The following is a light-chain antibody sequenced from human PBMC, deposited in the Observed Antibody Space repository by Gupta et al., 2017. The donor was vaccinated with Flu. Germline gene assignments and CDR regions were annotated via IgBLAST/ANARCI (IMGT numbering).Light chain of an antibody. V-gene: IGKV2-28*01. CDR3: MQDLQTPFT. J-gene: IGKJ4*01. Sequence: EILMTQSPLSLPVTPVEPASISCRSSQSLLHSNGYNYLHWYQQKPGQSPQLLIYLGSNRDSGVPDRFSGSGSGTDFTLIISRVEAEDVGVYYCMQDLQTPFTFGGGTKVEIK. CDR1: QSLLHSNGYNY. CDR2: LGS.